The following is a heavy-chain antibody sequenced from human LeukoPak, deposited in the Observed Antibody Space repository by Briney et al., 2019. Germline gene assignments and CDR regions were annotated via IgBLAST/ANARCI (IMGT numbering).Heavy chain of an antibody. CDR3: ARDPRTYYYGSGSYFFYYFDY. V-gene: IGHV1-18*01. Sequence: ASVKVSCKASGYTFTSYGISWVRQAPGQGLEWMGWISAYNGNTNYAQKVQGRVTMTTDTSTSTAYMELRSLRSDDTAVYYCARDPRTYYYGSGSYFFYYFDYWGQGTLVTVSS. CDR2: ISAYNGNT. J-gene: IGHJ4*02. D-gene: IGHD3-10*01. CDR1: GYTFTSYG.